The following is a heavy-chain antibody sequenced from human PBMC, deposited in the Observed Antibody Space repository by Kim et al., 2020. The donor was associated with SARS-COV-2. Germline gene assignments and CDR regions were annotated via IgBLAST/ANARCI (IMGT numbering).Heavy chain of an antibody. J-gene: IGHJ4*03. D-gene: IGHD3-22*01. CDR3: AKVADDGSGCFDL. V-gene: IGHV3-23*01. CDR2: VSGTGTNL. Sequence: GGSLRLSCAVSGFTSNNFVMTWVRQAPGKGLEWVSSVSGTGTNLKYADSVRGRFTVSRDNSRNTVHLQMNDLRAEDAATYFCAKVADDGSGCFDLWGQGT. CDR1: GFTSNNFV.